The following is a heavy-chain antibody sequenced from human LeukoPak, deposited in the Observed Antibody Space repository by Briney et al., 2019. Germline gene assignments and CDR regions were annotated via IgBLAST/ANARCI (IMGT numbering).Heavy chain of an antibody. CDR3: ARDSSYYGSGSYP. D-gene: IGHD3-10*01. J-gene: IGHJ5*02. V-gene: IGHV4-59*01. CDR2: IYYSGST. CDR1: GGSISSYY. Sequence: SEILSLTCTVSGGSISSYYWSWIRQPPGKELEWIGYIYYSGSTNYNPSLKSRVTISVDTSKNQFSLKLSSVTAADTAMYYCARDSSYYGSGSYPWGQECQDTVSS.